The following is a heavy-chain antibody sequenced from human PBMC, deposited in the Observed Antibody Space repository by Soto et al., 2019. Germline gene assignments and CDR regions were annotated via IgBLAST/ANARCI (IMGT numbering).Heavy chain of an antibody. CDR3: ARGNYDFWSGYYKDYYGMDV. D-gene: IGHD3-3*01. CDR1: GYTFTGYY. J-gene: IGHJ6*02. V-gene: IGHV1-2*04. CDR2: INPNSGGT. Sequence: ASVKVSCKASGYTFTGYYMHWVRQAPGQGLEWMGWINPNSGGTNYAQKFQGWVTMTRDTSISTAYMELSRLRSDDTAVYYCARGNYDFWSGYYKDYYGMDVWGQGTTVPVSS.